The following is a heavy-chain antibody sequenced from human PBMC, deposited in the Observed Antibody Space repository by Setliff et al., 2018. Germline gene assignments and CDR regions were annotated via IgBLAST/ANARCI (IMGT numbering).Heavy chain of an antibody. D-gene: IGHD3-10*01. J-gene: IGHJ4*02. Sequence: ASVKVSCKASGNSFSSFSITWVRQAPGQGLEWMGWVSTYNGDTKYAQNFRGRVTMTTDMSTSTVYMELRTLRSDGTAVYYCVGSGTYSYWGQGTLVTVSS. V-gene: IGHV1-18*01. CDR3: VGSGTYSY. CDR1: GNSFSSFS. CDR2: VSTYNGDT.